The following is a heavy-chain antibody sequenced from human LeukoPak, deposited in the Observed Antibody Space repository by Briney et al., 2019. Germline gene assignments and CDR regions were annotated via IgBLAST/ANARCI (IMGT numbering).Heavy chain of an antibody. Sequence: PSETLSLTCDVHGGSFSGYYWSWIRQPPGKGLEWIGEINHGGNTYRNPSLKSRVTISVDTSKKQISLKVSSVTAADTAVYYCARIYASGSFDWYFDVWGRGSLVTVSS. CDR3: ARIYASGSFDWYFDV. D-gene: IGHD3-10*01. CDR2: INHGGNT. CDR1: GGSFSGYY. V-gene: IGHV4-34*01. J-gene: IGHJ2*01.